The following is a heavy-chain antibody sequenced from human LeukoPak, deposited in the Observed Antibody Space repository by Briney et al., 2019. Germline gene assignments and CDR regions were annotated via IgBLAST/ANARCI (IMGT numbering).Heavy chain of an antibody. Sequence: ASVNVSCKASGYTFTGYYMHWVRQAPGQGFEWMGWINPNSGGTNYAQKFQGRVTMTRDTSISTAYMELSRLRSDDTAVYYCARGDSSGYYYVYWGQGTLVTVSS. CDR1: GYTFTGYY. CDR3: ARGDSSGYYYVY. CDR2: INPNSGGT. V-gene: IGHV1-2*02. D-gene: IGHD3-22*01. J-gene: IGHJ4*02.